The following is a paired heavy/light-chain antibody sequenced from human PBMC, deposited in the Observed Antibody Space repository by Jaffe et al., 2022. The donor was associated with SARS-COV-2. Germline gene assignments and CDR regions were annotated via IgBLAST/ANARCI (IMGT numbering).Light chain of an antibody. CDR1: QGISSW. CDR2: AAS. Sequence: DIQMTQSPSSVSASVGDRVTISCRASQGISSWLAWYQQKPGKPPKLLIFAASILQSGVPSRFSGSGSGTDFTLTISGLQPEDFATYYCQQANSFPHTFGQGTKLEIK. V-gene: IGKV1-12*01. J-gene: IGKJ2*01. CDR3: QQANSFPHT.
Heavy chain of an antibody. CDR2: ISYDGSDT. Sequence: QVQLVESGGGVVQPGRSLRLSCAASGFTFISYGMHWVRQAPGKGLEWVAVISYDGSDTYYGDSVKGRFSISRDNSKSMLYLQMDSLIAEDTAVYYCAKGRTSTTSCSDLWGQGTLVTVSS. CDR3: AKGRTSTTSCSDL. V-gene: IGHV3-30*18. D-gene: IGHD2-2*01. CDR1: GFTFISYG. J-gene: IGHJ4*02.